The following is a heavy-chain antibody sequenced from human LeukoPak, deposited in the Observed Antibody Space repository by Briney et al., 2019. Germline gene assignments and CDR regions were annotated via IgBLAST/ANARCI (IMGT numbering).Heavy chain of an antibody. CDR1: GFTVGSNY. Sequence: GGSLRLSCAASGFTVGSNYMNWVRQAPGKGLEWVSVVYSGGSTYYADSVKGRFTISRDYSKNTLYLQMNNLRAEDTAVYYCAKDDGVGSSNNWFDPWGQGTLVTVSS. D-gene: IGHD3-3*01. CDR2: VYSGGST. CDR3: AKDDGVGSSNNWFDP. J-gene: IGHJ5*02. V-gene: IGHV3-66*01.